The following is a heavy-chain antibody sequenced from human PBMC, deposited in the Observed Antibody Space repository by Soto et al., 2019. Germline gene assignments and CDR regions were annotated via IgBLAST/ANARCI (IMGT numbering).Heavy chain of an antibody. CDR1: GFSLSTSGVG. Sequence: QITLKESGPTLVKPTQTLTLTCTFSGFSLSTSGVGVGWIRQPPGKALEWLALIYWDDDKRYSPSLKSRLTISKDTSKNQVVLRMSNRDPVYTAIYACARRLEGWRYYDSTRDAFDIWGKGTMVTVSS. D-gene: IGHD3-22*01. V-gene: IGHV2-5*02. CDR2: IYWDDDK. J-gene: IGHJ3*02. CDR3: ARRLEGWRYYDSTRDAFDI.